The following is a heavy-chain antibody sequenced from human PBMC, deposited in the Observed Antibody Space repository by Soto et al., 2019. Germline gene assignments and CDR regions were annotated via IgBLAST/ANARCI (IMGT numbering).Heavy chain of an antibody. CDR2: ISGSGGST. V-gene: IGHV3-23*01. Sequence: PGGSLRLSCAASGFTFSSYAMSWVRQAPGKGLEWVSAISGSGGSTYYADSVKGRFTISRDNSKNTLYLQMNSLRAEDTAVYYCAKAGPYHYYGSGSYYKNWFDPWGQGTLVTVSS. CDR3: AKAGPYHYYGSGSYYKNWFDP. J-gene: IGHJ5*02. D-gene: IGHD3-10*01. CDR1: GFTFSSYA.